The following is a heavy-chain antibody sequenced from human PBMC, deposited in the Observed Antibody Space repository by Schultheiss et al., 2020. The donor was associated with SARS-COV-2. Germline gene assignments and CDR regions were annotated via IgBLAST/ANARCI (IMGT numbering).Heavy chain of an antibody. CDR2: INHSGST. CDR3: ARGRYCSSTSCYFVYYYYMDV. CDR1: GGSFSGNY. V-gene: IGHV4-34*01. J-gene: IGHJ6*03. Sequence: SETLSLTCAVYGGSFSGNYWTWIRQPPGKGLEWIGEINHSGSTNYNPSLQSRVTLSVDTAKNQFSLKLSSVTAADTAVYYCARGRYCSSTSCYFVYYYYMDVWGKGTTVTVSS. D-gene: IGHD2-2*01.